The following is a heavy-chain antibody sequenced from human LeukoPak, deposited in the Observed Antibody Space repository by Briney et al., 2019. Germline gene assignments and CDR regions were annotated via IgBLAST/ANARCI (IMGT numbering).Heavy chain of an antibody. Sequence: SETLSLTCTVSGGSISSYYWSWIRQPAGKGLEWIGRIYTSGSTNYNPSLKSRVTMSVDTSKNQFSLKLSSVTAADTAVYYCAIDTASGYYYYGMDVWGQGTTVTVSS. D-gene: IGHD6-13*01. CDR3: AIDTASGYYYYGMDV. V-gene: IGHV4-4*07. J-gene: IGHJ6*02. CDR1: GGSISSYY. CDR2: IYTSGST.